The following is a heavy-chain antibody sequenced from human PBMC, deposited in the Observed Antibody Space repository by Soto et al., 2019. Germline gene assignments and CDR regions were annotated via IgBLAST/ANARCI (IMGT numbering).Heavy chain of an antibody. D-gene: IGHD5-12*01. CDR2: ISAYNGNT. Sequence: GALVEVSCKASGYTFTSYGISWVRQAPGQGLEWMGWISAYNGNTNYAQKLQGRVAMTTDTSTGTAYMELRSLRSDDTAVYYCARDSPYSGYDFDYWGQGTLVTVSS. CDR3: ARDSPYSGYDFDY. J-gene: IGHJ4*02. V-gene: IGHV1-18*01. CDR1: GYTFTSYG.